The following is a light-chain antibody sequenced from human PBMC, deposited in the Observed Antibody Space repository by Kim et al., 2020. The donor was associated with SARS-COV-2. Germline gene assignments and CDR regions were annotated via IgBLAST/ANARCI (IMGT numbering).Light chain of an antibody. V-gene: IGLV3-1*01. Sequence: SYELTQPPSVSVSPGQTASVTCSGDKLGDKYTFWYQQRPGQSPVLVLYQDTKRPSGIPERFSGSNSGNTATLTISGTQALDEADYYCQVWDSSSCVFGTGTKVTVL. CDR3: QVWDSSSCV. CDR1: KLGDKY. CDR2: QDT. J-gene: IGLJ1*01.